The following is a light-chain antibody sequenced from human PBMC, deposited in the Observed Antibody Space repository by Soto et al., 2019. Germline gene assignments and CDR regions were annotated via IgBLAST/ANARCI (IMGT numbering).Light chain of an antibody. CDR1: QSLLYSNGYTY. CDR3: MQALQTPWT. Sequence: DIVMTQSPLSLPVTPGEPASISCRSSQSLLYSNGYTYLDWYLQKPGQSPQLLIYLGSSRASGVPDRFGGKGSGKDFTLKISRVEAEYVGVYYCMQALQTPWTFGQGTKVEIK. CDR2: LGS. J-gene: IGKJ1*01. V-gene: IGKV2-28*01.